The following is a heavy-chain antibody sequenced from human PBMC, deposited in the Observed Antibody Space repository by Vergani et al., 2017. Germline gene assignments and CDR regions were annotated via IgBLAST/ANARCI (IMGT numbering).Heavy chain of an antibody. V-gene: IGHV3-15*07. CDR2: IKSTFDRGTT. J-gene: IGHJ6*02. Sequence: EVQLVESGGGIVKPGGSLRLSCVASGFSFRNAWMNWVRRTPGKGLEWVGRIKSTFDRGTTDYAAAVKGRFTISRDDSKNTLFLQMNGLKTEDIGVYYCTTDPRYCCDGSCYWIRDHHYYGMDVWGQGTTVTVSS. CDR1: GFSFRNAW. CDR3: TTDPRYCCDGSCYWIRDHHYYGMDV. D-gene: IGHD2-21*01.